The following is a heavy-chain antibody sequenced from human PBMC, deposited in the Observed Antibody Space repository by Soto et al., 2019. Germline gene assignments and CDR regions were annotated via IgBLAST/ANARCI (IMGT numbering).Heavy chain of an antibody. Sequence: QVQLQESGPGLVKPSGTLSLSCTVSGGSVSSSNWWSWVRQPPGKGLEWIGEIYHSGSTNYNPSLKSRVTISMDKSKNQFSLNLSSVTAADTAVYYCARRYQQVYSLQYHNGMDVWGQGTMVTVSS. V-gene: IGHV4-4*02. CDR1: GGSVSSSNW. J-gene: IGHJ6*02. D-gene: IGHD6-13*01. CDR3: ARRYQQVYSLQYHNGMDV. CDR2: IYHSGST.